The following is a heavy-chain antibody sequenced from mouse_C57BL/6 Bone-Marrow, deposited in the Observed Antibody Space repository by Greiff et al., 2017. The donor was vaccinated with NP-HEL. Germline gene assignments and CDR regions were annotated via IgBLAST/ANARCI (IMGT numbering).Heavy chain of an antibody. V-gene: IGHV1-69*01. CDR3: ARSGDGYYGFAY. CDR2: IDPSDSYT. D-gene: IGHD2-3*01. J-gene: IGHJ3*01. Sequence: VKLQQPGAELVMPGASVKLSCKASGYTFTSYWMHWVKQRPGQGLEWIGEIDPSDSYTNYNQKFKGKSTLTVDKSSSTAYMQLSSLTSEDSAVYYCARSGDGYYGFAYWGQGTLVTVSA. CDR1: GYTFTSYW.